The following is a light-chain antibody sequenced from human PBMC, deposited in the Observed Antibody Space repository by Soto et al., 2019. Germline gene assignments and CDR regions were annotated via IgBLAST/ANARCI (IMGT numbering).Light chain of an antibody. CDR3: QQYDNSPIT. CDR2: GAF. CDR1: QSLSRNY. Sequence: EIVLTQSPGTLSLSPGERATLSCRASQSLSRNYLAWYQQKPGQAPRRLIFGAFIRATGIPDRFSGSGSGTDFTLTISRLEPEDFAVYYCQQYDNSPITFGQGTRLKIK. V-gene: IGKV3-20*01. J-gene: IGKJ5*01.